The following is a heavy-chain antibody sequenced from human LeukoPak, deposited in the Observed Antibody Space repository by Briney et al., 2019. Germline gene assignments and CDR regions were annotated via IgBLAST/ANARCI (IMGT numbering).Heavy chain of an antibody. D-gene: IGHD5-18*01. J-gene: IGHJ4*02. CDR2: ISSSSSYI. V-gene: IGHV3-21*01. CDR3: ARVDTAMGSLDY. Sequence: GGSLRLSCAASGFTFSSYSMNWVRQAPGKGLEWVSSISSSSSYIYYADSVKGRFTISRDNAKNSLFLQMNSLRAEDTALYYCARVDTAMGSLDYWGQGILVTVSS. CDR1: GFTFSSYS.